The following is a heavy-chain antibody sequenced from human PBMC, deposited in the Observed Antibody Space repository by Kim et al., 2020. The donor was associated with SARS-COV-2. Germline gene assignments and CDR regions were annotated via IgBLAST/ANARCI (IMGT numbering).Heavy chain of an antibody. D-gene: IGHD3-10*01. CDR1: GFTFTNHA. Sequence: GGSLRLSCGASGFTFTNHAMSWVRQAPGKGLEWVSAISGSGGRTYYADAVKGRFTISRDNSRNTVYLQMNSLRVDDTGLYYCAKESSSAVTPGIDYWGQGTPVTVSS. CDR3: AKESSSAVTPGIDY. J-gene: IGHJ4*02. CDR2: ISGSGGRT. V-gene: IGHV3-23*01.